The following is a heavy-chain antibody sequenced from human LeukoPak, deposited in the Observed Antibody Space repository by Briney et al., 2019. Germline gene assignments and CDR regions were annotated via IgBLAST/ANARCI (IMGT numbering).Heavy chain of an antibody. D-gene: IGHD5-12*01. CDR2: INPDSGDS. CDR1: GYTSTGYY. V-gene: IGHV1-2*02. Sequence: ASVKVSCKASGYTSTGYYMHWVRQAPGQGLEWMAWINPDSGDSYSAPKFQGRVTMTRDTSISTASMEVSWLTSDDTAVYYCATGVATAFTYWGQGTLVTVSS. CDR3: ATGVATAFTY. J-gene: IGHJ4*02.